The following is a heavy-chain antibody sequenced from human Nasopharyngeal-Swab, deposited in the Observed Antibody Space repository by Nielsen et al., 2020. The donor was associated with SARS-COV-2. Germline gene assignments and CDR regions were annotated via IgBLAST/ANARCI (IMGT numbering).Heavy chain of an antibody. J-gene: IGHJ4*02. D-gene: IGHD3-3*01. CDR2: ISSISSYI. CDR3: ARADEKTIFGVVTPDY. CDR1: GFTFSSYS. V-gene: IGHV3-21*01. Sequence: ESLKISCAASGFTFSSYSMNWVRQAPGKGLEWVSSISSISSYIYYADSVKGRFTISRDNAKNSLYLQMNSLRAEDTAVYYCARADEKTIFGVVTPDYWGQGTPVTVSS.